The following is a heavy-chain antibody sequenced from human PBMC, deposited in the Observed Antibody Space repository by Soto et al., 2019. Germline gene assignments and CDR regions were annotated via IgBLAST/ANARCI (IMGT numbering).Heavy chain of an antibody. J-gene: IGHJ4*02. Sequence: EVQLLGSGGGLVQPGGSLGLSCAASGFNFNLLALTWVRQAPGKGLEWVSTMKATDGTKYYAYSVNGRFTTSRDSSTNTMDLQMNSLSVEDTAVYYCASPSCPLEFDYWGQGTLVTVSS. CDR1: GFNFNLLA. CDR2: MKATDGTK. CDR3: ASPSCPLEFDY. V-gene: IGHV3-23*01.